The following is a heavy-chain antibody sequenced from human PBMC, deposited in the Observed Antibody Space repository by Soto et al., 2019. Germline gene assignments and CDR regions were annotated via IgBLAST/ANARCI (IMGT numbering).Heavy chain of an antibody. CDR1: GFTFSSYG. V-gene: IGHV3-33*01. CDR2: IWYDGSNK. Sequence: GGSLRLSCAASGFTFSSYGMRWVRQAPGKGLEWVAVIWYDGSNKYYADSVKGRFTISRDNSKNTLHLQMNSLRAEDTAVYYCEIDLFEAAAGRVFDYWGKGTLVTVSS. J-gene: IGHJ4*02. CDR3: EIDLFEAAAGRVFDY. D-gene: IGHD6-13*01.